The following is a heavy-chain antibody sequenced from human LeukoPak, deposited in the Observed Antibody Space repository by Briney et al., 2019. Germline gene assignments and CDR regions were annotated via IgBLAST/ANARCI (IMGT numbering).Heavy chain of an antibody. CDR2: IIPILVTP. D-gene: IGHD3-3*01. CDR3: AKGAIFGVDPFDY. Sequence: SVKVSCKASGGSFSSRSITWVRQAPGQGLESMGGIIPILVTPNYAQKFQGRVTITTDESTTTAYMELTSLRAEDTAVYYCAKGAIFGVDPFDYWGQGTLVTVSS. CDR1: GGSFSSRS. V-gene: IGHV1-69*16. J-gene: IGHJ4*02.